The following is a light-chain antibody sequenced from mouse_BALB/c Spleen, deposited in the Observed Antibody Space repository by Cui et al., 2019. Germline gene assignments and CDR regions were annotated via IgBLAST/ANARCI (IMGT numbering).Light chain of an antibody. CDR2: GAS. CDR3: GQSYSYPFT. J-gene: IGKJ4*01. CDR1: ENVGTY. V-gene: IGKV6-20*01. Sequence: NIVMTQSPKSMSMSVGERVTLSCKASENVGTYVSWYQQKPEQSPKLLMYGASNRYTGVPDRFTGSGSATDFTLTISSVQAEDLADYHCGQSYSYPFTFGSGTKLEIK.